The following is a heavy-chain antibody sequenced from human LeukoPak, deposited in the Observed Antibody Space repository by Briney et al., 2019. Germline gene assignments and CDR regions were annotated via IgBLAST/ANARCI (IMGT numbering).Heavy chain of an antibody. D-gene: IGHD2-8*02. J-gene: IGHJ4*02. V-gene: IGHV3-23*01. CDR3: ATYRQVLLPFES. CDR1: GFTFSTFA. Sequence: GGSLRLSCAASGFTFSTFAMIWVRQPPGRGLEWVSSIFPSGGEIHYADSVRGRFTISRDNSKSTLSLQMNSLRAEDTAIYYCATYRQVLLPFESWGQGTLVTVSS. CDR2: IFPSGGEI.